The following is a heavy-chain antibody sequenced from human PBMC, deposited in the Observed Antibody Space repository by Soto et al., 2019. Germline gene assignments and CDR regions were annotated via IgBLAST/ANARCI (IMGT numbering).Heavy chain of an antibody. CDR2: ISGSGGST. CDR1: GFTLSTNA. D-gene: IGHD3-16*01. J-gene: IGHJ3*02. V-gene: IGHV3-23*01. CDR3: ARTLTFGGECDAVDI. Sequence: EVQVLESGGGLIQSGGSLRLSCAASGFTLSTNAMSWVRQAPGKGLEWVSIISGSGGSTYYADSVKGRFTLSRDNSKNLLYLQMNSLRAEDTAVYYCARTLTFGGECDAVDIWGQGTMVTVSS.